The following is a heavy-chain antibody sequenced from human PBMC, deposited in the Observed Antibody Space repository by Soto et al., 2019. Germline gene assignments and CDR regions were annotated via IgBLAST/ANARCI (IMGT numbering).Heavy chain of an antibody. CDR1: GYTFTSYG. CDR3: ARLEAYYDSSGYDNWFDH. D-gene: IGHD3-22*01. V-gene: IGHV1-18*01. J-gene: IGHJ5*02. Sequence: QVQLVQSGAEVKKPGASVKVSCKASGYTFTSYGISWVRQAPGQGLEWMGRISAYNGNTNYAQKLQGRVTMTTDTSTSTADMELRSLRSDDTAVYYCARLEAYYDSSGYDNWFDHWGQGTLVTVSS. CDR2: ISAYNGNT.